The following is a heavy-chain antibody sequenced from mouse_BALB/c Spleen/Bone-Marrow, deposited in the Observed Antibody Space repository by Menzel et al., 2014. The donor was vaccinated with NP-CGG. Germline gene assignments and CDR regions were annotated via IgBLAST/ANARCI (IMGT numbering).Heavy chain of an antibody. CDR1: GYAFINYW. Sequence: EVQLQQSGTVLARPGASVKMSCKASGYAFINYWMHWVKQRPGQGLEWIGAVYPGSSDTSYNQKFKAKAKLTAVTSTSTAYMELSSLTNEDSAVYYCTCFYYDYDGLGWFAYWGQGTLVTVSA. CDR3: TCFYYDYDGLGWFAY. D-gene: IGHD2-4*01. J-gene: IGHJ3*01. CDR2: VYPGSSDT. V-gene: IGHV1-5*01.